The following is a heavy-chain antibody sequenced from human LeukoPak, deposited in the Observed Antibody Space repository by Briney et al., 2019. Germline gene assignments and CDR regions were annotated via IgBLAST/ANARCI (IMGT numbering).Heavy chain of an antibody. J-gene: IGHJ6*03. V-gene: IGHV1-46*01. D-gene: IGHD3-22*01. CDR2: INPSGGST. CDR3: ARDQYYYDSSGYYYNYYYYYYMDV. Sequence: ASVKVSCKASGYTFTSYYMHWVRQAPGQGLEWMGIINPSGGSTSYAQKFQGRVTMTRDTSTSTAYMELRSLRSDDTAVYYCARDQYYYDSSGYYYNYYYYYYMDVWGKGTTVTVSS. CDR1: GYTFTSYY.